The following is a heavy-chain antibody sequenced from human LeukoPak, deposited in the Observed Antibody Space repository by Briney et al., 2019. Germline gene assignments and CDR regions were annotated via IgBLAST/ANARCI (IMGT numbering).Heavy chain of an antibody. CDR2: IYYSGST. D-gene: IGHD2-15*01. Sequence: SQTLSLTCTVSGGSISSGDYYWSWIRQPPGKGLEWIGYIYYSGSTYYNPSLKSRVTISVDTSKNQFSLKLSSVTAADTAVYYCARVSCSGGSCLSAFDYWGQGTLVTVSS. J-gene: IGHJ4*02. CDR1: GGSISSGDYY. V-gene: IGHV4-30-4*01. CDR3: ARVSCSGGSCLSAFDY.